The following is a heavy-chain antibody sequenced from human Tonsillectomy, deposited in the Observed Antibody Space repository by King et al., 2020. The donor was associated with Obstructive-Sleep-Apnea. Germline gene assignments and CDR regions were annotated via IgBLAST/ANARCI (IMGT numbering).Heavy chain of an antibody. CDR3: ARGKVRGVIITPFDY. Sequence: VQLQQWGAGLLKPSETLSLTCSVYGGSFSGYYWSWIRQPPGKGLEWIGEINHSGSTNYNPSLKSRVTISVDTSKNQFSLKLGSVTAADTAVYYCARGKVRGVIITPFDYWGQGTLVTVSS. D-gene: IGHD3-10*01. CDR1: GGSFSGYY. J-gene: IGHJ4*02. V-gene: IGHV4-34*01. CDR2: INHSGST.